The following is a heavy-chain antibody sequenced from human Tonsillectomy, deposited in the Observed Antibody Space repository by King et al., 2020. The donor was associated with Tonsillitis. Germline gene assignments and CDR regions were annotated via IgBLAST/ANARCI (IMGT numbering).Heavy chain of an antibody. CDR3: GYDGEHQRVLFYD. D-gene: IGHD3-10*01. CDR2: IYYSGST. V-gene: IGHV4-39*02. Sequence: QLQESGPGLVKPSETLSLTCTVSGGSISSSTYYWGWIRQPPGKGLEWIGSIYYSGSTYYHPSLKSRVTISVDTSKNHFSLTLGSVTAADTAVYYCGYDGEHQRVLFYDWGQGTLVTVSS. J-gene: IGHJ4*02. CDR1: GGSISSSTYY.